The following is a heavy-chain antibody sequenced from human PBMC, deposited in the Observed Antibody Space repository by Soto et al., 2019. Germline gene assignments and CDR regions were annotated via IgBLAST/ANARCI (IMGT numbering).Heavy chain of an antibody. V-gene: IGHV4-30-4*01. CDR3: ARLKLGYSTFDP. CDR1: GGSISSGDYY. J-gene: IGHJ5*02. CDR2: IYYSGSI. D-gene: IGHD5-18*01. Sequence: QVQLQESGPGLVKPSQTLSLTCTVSGGSISSGDYYWSWIRQPPGKGLEWIGYIYYSGSIYFNPSLKSRVTISLDTSKNQFSLKLSSVIAADTAVYYCARLKLGYSTFDPWGQGTLVTVSS.